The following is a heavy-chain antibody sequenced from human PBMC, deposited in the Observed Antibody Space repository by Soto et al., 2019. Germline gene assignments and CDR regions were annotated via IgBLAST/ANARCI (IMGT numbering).Heavy chain of an antibody. V-gene: IGHV4-59*08. J-gene: IGHJ4*02. CDR3: ARRMYSSGWYWLDY. D-gene: IGHD6-19*01. CDR2: IYCSGST. Sequence: SSETLSLTCTVSGDSISNYYWSWIRQPPGKGLEWIGYIYCSGSTDYDPSLKSRVTISVDTSKNQFSLKLRSVTAADTAVYYCARRMYSSGWYWLDYWGPGTMVTVS. CDR1: GDSISNYY.